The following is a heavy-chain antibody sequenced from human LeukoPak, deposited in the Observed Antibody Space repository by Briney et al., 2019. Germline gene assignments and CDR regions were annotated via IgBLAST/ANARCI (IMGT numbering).Heavy chain of an antibody. CDR2: IYSGGST. Sequence: GGSLRLSCAASGFTVSSNYMNWVRQAPGKGLEWVSVIYSGGSTYYADSVKGRFTISRDNSKNTLYLQMNSLRAEDTAVYYCARAETPILTGYSYYFDYWGQGTLVTVSS. CDR3: ARAETPILTGYSYYFDY. D-gene: IGHD3-9*01. CDR1: GFTVSSNY. V-gene: IGHV3-66*02. J-gene: IGHJ4*02.